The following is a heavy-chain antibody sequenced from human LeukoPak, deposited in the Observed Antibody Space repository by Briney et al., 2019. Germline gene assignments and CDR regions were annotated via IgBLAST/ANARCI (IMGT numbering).Heavy chain of an antibody. Sequence: SVKVSCKASGGTFSSYAISWVRQAPGQGLEWMGGIIPIFGTANYAQKFQGRVTITADESTSTAYMELSSLRSEDTAVYYCARSYGSGSYSYYFDYWGQGTLVTVSS. CDR1: GGTFSSYA. J-gene: IGHJ4*02. CDR3: ARSYGSGSYSYYFDY. V-gene: IGHV1-69*13. CDR2: IIPIFGTA. D-gene: IGHD3-10*01.